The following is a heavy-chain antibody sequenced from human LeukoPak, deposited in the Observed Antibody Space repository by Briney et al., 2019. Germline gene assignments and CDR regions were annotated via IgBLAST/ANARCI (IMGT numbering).Heavy chain of an antibody. CDR3: GRDPDHGAVDY. Sequence: GGSLRLSCAASGFTFSTYWMHWVRQAPGKGLVWVSRIDHNGINTYYADSVKGRFTISRDNAKNTLYLRMNSLRVEDTAVYYCGRDPDHGAVDYWGQGTLVTVSS. D-gene: IGHD3-16*01. J-gene: IGHJ4*02. CDR2: IDHNGINT. CDR1: GFTFSTYW. V-gene: IGHV3-74*01.